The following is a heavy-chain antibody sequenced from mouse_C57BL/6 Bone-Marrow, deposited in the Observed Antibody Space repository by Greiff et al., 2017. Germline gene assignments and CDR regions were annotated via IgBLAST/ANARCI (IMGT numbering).Heavy chain of an antibody. J-gene: IGHJ2*01. CDR3: TPLITTVVATCDY. CDR1: GFNIKDDY. CDR2: IDPENGDT. V-gene: IGHV14-4*01. Sequence: VQLQQSGAELVRPGASVKLSCTASGFNIKDDYMHWVKQRPEQGLEWIGWIDPENGDTEYASKFQGKATITAATSSNTAYLQLSSLTSKDTAVYYCTPLITTVVATCDYWGQGTTLTVSS. D-gene: IGHD1-1*01.